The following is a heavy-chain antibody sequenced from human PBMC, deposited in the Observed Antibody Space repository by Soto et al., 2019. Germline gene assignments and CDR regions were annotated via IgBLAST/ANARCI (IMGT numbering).Heavy chain of an antibody. CDR2: ISSNGVGT. CDR3: ARRARPDFYYMDV. D-gene: IGHD6-6*01. CDR1: GFTLRGYA. V-gene: IGHV3-64*01. Sequence: HPAGSLRLACAASGFTLRGYAMDWVRQAPGKGLEYVSGISSNGVGTYYANSVQGRFTISRDNSKNTVYLQMGSLRPEDIAVYYCARRARPDFYYMDVWGKGTTVTVSS. J-gene: IGHJ6*03.